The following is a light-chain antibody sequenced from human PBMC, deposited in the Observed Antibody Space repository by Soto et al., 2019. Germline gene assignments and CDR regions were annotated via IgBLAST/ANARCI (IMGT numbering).Light chain of an antibody. CDR3: QQYGSSPIT. Sequence: LAQFPATLSLSPGERATLSCMASQTVRNNYLAWYQQKPGQAPRLLIYDASSRATGIPDRFSGGGSGTDFTLTISRLEPEDFAVYYCQQYGSSPITFGQGTRLEIK. CDR2: DAS. CDR1: QTVRNNY. J-gene: IGKJ5*01. V-gene: IGKV3-20*01.